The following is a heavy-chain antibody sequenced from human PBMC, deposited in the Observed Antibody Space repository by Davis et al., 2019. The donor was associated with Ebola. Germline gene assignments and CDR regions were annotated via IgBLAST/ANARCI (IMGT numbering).Heavy chain of an antibody. V-gene: IGHV4-59*12. D-gene: IGHD6-19*01. CDR2: IYYSGST. CDR1: GGSISSYY. CDR3: ARGPGQWLVPIGFDP. J-gene: IGHJ5*02. Sequence: MPGGSLRLSCTVSGGSISSYYWSWIRQPPGKGLEWIGYIYYSGSTNYNPSLKSRVTISVDTSKNQFSLKLSSVTAADTAVYYCARGPGQWLVPIGFDPWGQGTLVTVSS.